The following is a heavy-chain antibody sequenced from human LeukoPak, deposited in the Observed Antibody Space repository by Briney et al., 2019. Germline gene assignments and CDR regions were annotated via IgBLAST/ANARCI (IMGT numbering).Heavy chain of an antibody. CDR3: AREVREEDGWPDYTDPYYYYYGMDV. J-gene: IGHJ6*02. D-gene: IGHD4-11*01. Sequence: PSETLSLTCTVSGGSISSYYWSWIRQPAGKGLEWIGRIYTSGSTNYNPSLKSRVTMSVDTSKNQFSLKLSSVTAADTAVYYCAREVREEDGWPDYTDPYYYYYGMDVWGQGTTVTVSS. CDR2: IYTSGST. V-gene: IGHV4-4*07. CDR1: GGSISSYY.